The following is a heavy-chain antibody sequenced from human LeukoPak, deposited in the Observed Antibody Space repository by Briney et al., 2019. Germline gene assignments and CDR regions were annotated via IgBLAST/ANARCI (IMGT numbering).Heavy chain of an antibody. J-gene: IGHJ5*02. D-gene: IGHD6-19*01. CDR2: IIPVFGTA. CDR1: GGTFSSYA. CDR3: AREGSAPSSGLDP. V-gene: IGHV1-69*05. Sequence: SVKVSCRASGGTFSSYAISWVRQAPGQGLEWMGGIIPVFGTANYAQKFQGRVTITTDESTSTAYMELSSLRSEDTAVYCCAREGSAPSSGLDPWGQGTLVTVSS.